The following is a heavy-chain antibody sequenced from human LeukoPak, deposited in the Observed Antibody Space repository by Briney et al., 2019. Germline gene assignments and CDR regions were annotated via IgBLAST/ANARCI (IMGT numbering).Heavy chain of an antibody. CDR3: ARRYYYGSGRNYMDV. D-gene: IGHD3-10*01. Sequence: SETLSLTCAVYGGSFSGYYWSWIRQPPGKGLEWIGEINHSGSTNYNPSLKSRVTISVDTSKNQFSLKLSSVTAADTAVYYCARRYYYGSGRNYMDVWGKGTTVTVSS. J-gene: IGHJ6*03. V-gene: IGHV4-34*01. CDR1: GGSFSGYY. CDR2: INHSGST.